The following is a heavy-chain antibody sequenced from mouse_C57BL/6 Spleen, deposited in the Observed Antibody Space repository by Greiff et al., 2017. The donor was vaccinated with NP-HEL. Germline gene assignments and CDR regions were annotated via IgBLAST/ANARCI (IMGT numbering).Heavy chain of an antibody. D-gene: IGHD2-4*01. V-gene: IGHV2-5*01. CDR3: AKWPTMITTTGYYYAMDY. CDR2: IWRGGST. Sequence: QVQLKESGPGLVQPSQSLSITCTVSGFSLTSYGVHWVRQSPGKGLEWLGVIWRGGSTDYNAAFMSRLSITKDNSKSQVFFKMNSLQADDTAIYYCAKWPTMITTTGYYYAMDYWGQGTSVTVSS. J-gene: IGHJ4*01. CDR1: GFSLTSYG.